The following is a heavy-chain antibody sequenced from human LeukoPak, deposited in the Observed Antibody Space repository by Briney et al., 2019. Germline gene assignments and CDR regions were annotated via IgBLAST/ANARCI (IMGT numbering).Heavy chain of an antibody. V-gene: IGHV3-30-3*01. CDR3: ARVYRRTWCDY. CDR1: GFTFSSYA. J-gene: IGHJ4*02. Sequence: GGSLRLSCAASGFTFSSYAMHWVRQAPGKGLEWVAVISYDGSNKYYADSVKGRFTISRDNSKNTLYLQMNSLRAEDTAVYYCARVYRRTWCDYWGQGTLVTVSS. CDR2: ISYDGSNK. D-gene: IGHD2-15*01.